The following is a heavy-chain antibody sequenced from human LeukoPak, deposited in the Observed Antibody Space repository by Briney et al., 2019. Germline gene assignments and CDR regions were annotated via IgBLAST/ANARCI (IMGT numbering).Heavy chain of an antibody. CDR3: YRNNDKVFYH. CDR1: GYTFSNYG. D-gene: IGHD1-1*01. J-gene: IGHJ4*01. CDR2: ITAYNGNR. V-gene: IGHV1-18*01. Sequence: ASVNVSCTTSGYTFSNYGISWVRQAPGQGLEWMGWITAYNGNRLYAQRFQGRITLTTDTSTSTSYMALRSLEYDGAAIYYCYRNNDKVFYHWGQGTLVTVSS.